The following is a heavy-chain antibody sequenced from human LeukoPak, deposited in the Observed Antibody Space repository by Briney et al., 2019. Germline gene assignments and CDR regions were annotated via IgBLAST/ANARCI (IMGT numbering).Heavy chain of an antibody. Sequence: HEASVKVSCKASGHTFTSYDISWVRQAPGQGLEWMGGIIPIFGTSNYAQKFQGRVTIIADKSTSTAYMELSSLRSEDTAVYYCARRYCTNGVCYHDRGAFDIWAKGQWSSSLQ. CDR2: IIPIFGTS. D-gene: IGHD2-8*01. CDR1: GHTFTSYD. CDR3: ARRYCTNGVCYHDRGAFDI. V-gene: IGHV1-69*06. J-gene: IGHJ3*02.